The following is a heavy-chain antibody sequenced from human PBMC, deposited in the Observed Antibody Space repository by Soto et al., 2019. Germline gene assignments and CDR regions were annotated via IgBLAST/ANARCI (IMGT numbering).Heavy chain of an antibody. CDR2: ISGSGGST. Sequence: GGSLRLSCAASGFIFSSYAMSWVRQAPGKGLDWVSAISGSGGSTYYADSVKGRFTISRDNSKNTLYLQMNSLRAEDTAVYYCAKGPYCTGGSCLDYYYYGMDVWGQGTTVTVSS. CDR3: AKGPYCTGGSCLDYYYYGMDV. J-gene: IGHJ6*02. V-gene: IGHV3-23*01. CDR1: GFIFSSYA. D-gene: IGHD2-15*01.